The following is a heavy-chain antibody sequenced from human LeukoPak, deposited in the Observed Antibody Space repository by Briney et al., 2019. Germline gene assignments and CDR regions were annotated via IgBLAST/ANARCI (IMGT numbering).Heavy chain of an antibody. V-gene: IGHV3-30*03. J-gene: IGHJ3*02. Sequence: GGSLRLSCAASKFTFSSYWMSWVRQAPGKGLEWVAVISYDGSNKYYADSVKGRFTISRDNSKNTLYLQMNSLRAEDTAVYYCARYCGGDCYPRPLDAFDIWGQGTMVTVSS. D-gene: IGHD2-21*02. CDR3: ARYCGGDCYPRPLDAFDI. CDR1: KFTFSSYW. CDR2: ISYDGSNK.